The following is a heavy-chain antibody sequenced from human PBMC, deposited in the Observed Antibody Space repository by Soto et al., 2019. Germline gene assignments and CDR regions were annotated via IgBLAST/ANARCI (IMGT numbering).Heavy chain of an antibody. CDR3: VKANDQQLVEGGPFDM. CDR2: INWSGGSS. V-gene: IGHV3-9*01. CDR1: GFTFDDFA. Sequence: PGGSLRLSCAASGFTFDDFAMHWVRQAPGRGLEWVSGINWSGGSSGYSDSVKGRFTISRDNAKNSLYLEMNSLRVEDTALFYCVKANDQQLVEGGPFDMWGQGTMVTV. D-gene: IGHD6-13*01. J-gene: IGHJ3*02.